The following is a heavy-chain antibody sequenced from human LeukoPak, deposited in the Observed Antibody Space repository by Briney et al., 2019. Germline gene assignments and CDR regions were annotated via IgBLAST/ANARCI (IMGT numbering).Heavy chain of an antibody. Sequence: GGSLRLSCAASGFTFNNYAMSWVRQAPGKGLEWVSAISDGGDNTFYADSVKGRFTISRDNSKNTLYLQMNSLRAEDAAVYYCAKARYFDWSYDAFDIWGQGTMVTVSS. CDR3: AKARYFDWSYDAFDI. D-gene: IGHD3-9*01. CDR2: ISDGGDNT. J-gene: IGHJ3*02. V-gene: IGHV3-23*01. CDR1: GFTFNNYA.